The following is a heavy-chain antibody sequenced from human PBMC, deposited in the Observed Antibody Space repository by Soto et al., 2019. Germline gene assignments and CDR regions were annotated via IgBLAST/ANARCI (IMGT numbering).Heavy chain of an antibody. D-gene: IGHD2-2*01. Sequence: PGGSLRLSCAASGFTFSDYYMSWIRQAPGKGLEWVSYISSSSSYTNYADSVKGRFTISRDNAKNSLYLQMNSLRAEDTAVYYCARQWYCSSTSCYPRGPYYYYGMDVWGQGTTVTVSS. CDR1: GFTFSDYY. V-gene: IGHV3-11*06. CDR3: ARQWYCSSTSCYPRGPYYYYGMDV. J-gene: IGHJ6*02. CDR2: ISSSSSYT.